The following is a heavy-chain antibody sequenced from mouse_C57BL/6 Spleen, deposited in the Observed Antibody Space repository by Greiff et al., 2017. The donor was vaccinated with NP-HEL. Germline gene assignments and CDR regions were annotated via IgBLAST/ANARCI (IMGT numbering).Heavy chain of an antibody. CDR1: GYTFTSYW. D-gene: IGHD2-4*01. J-gene: IGHJ4*01. CDR3: ARFYDYDVGAMDD. Sequence: QVQLKQPGAELVKPGASVKMSCKASGYTFTSYWITWVKQRPGQGLEWIGDIYPGSGSTNYNEKFKSKATLTVDTSSSTAYMQLSSLTSEDSAVYYCARFYDYDVGAMDDWGQGTSVTVSS. CDR2: IYPGSGST. V-gene: IGHV1-55*01.